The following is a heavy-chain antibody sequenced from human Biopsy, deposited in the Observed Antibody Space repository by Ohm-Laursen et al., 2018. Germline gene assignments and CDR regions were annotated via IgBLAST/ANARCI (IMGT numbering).Heavy chain of an antibody. CDR2: TYYRGTS. V-gene: IGHV4-59*02. CDR3: AAFPFSGGPAFDI. D-gene: IGHD2/OR15-2a*01. Sequence: TLSLTCSVSGGSVGDYFLSWIRLVPGKRPEWIGYTYYRGTSENNPSLRSRVTTSVDISRNQFFLNMKSVTGADTAVYYCAAFPFSGGPAFDIWGRGTTVIVSS. J-gene: IGHJ3*02. CDR1: GGSVGDYF.